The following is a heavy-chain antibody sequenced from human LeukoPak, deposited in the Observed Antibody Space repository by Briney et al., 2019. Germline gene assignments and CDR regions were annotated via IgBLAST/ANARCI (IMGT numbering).Heavy chain of an antibody. J-gene: IGHJ4*02. V-gene: IGHV3-23*01. CDR3: AKDRLSSGPRGFFDY. Sequence: GGSLRLSCAASAFAFSSYAMRWVRQAPGKRLEWVSAIGGSGTNTYYADSVMGRFTISRDNSKNTLYLQMNSLRAEDTAVYYCAKDRLSSGPRGFFDYWGQGTLVTVSS. CDR2: IGGSGTNT. D-gene: IGHD6-19*01. CDR1: AFAFSSYA.